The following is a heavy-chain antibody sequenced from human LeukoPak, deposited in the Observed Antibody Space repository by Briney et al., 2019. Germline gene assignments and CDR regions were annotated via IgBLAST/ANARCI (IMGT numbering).Heavy chain of an antibody. Sequence: GGSLRLSCAASGFTFGSYGMSWVRQAPGKGLEWVSFISPSGDRTSNADSMEGRFTISRDNPRDTLYLQMNSLRDEDTAGYYCAIMHGYYDGSGYWVQWGQGTLVTVSS. CDR3: AIMHGYYDGSGYWVQ. D-gene: IGHD3-22*01. V-gene: IGHV3-23*01. J-gene: IGHJ4*02. CDR2: ISPSGDRT. CDR1: GFTFGSYG.